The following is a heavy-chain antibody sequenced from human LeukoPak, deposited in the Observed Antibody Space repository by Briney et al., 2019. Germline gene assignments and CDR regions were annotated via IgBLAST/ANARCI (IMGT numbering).Heavy chain of an antibody. CDR2: VYHTGHT. Sequence: SETLSVTCTGSGDSLSGYYWSWIRQPPGKGLEWIGYVYHTGHTHYIPSLKSRVTVSLDTSRNQVSLILSSVTAADTAVYYCARHRFGHLFDYWGQGTLVFVSS. J-gene: IGHJ4*02. D-gene: IGHD3-16*01. CDR1: GDSLSGYY. V-gene: IGHV4-59*01. CDR3: ARHRFGHLFDY.